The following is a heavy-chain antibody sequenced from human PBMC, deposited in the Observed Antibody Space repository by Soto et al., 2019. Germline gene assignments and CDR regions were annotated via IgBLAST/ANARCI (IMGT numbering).Heavy chain of an antibody. CDR3: AMDSSIPMGETRSCYFDL. D-gene: IGHD2-2*02. J-gene: IGHJ2*01. Sequence: QVQLQASGPGLVEPSGTLSLTCGVSGASITGSNWWNWVRQPPGKGLEWIGEISNSGSANYSPSLKSRVIMSVDKSKNQLPLRLSSVIAADKAMYYGAMDSSIPMGETRSCYFDLWGRGSLVTVSS. CDR1: GASITGSNW. V-gene: IGHV4-4*02. CDR2: ISNSGSA.